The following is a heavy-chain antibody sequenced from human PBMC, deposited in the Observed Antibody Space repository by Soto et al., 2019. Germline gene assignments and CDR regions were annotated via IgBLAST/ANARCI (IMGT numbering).Heavy chain of an antibody. CDR2: TWYDGSQK. CDR1: GFTFRSYG. CDR3: AGGHYRIDY. J-gene: IGHJ4*02. V-gene: IGHV3-33*01. D-gene: IGHD4-4*01. Sequence: HPGGSLRLSCVASGFTFRSYGMHWVRQAPGKGLEWVAVTWYDGSQKYYADSVKGRFTISRDNSKNTLYLQMNSMRAEDTAVYYCAGGHYRIDYWGQGTLVTVSS.